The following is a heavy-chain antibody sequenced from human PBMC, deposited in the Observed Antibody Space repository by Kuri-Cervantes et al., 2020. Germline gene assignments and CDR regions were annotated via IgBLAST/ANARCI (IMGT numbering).Heavy chain of an antibody. CDR2: IYYSGST. J-gene: IGHJ6*02. CDR3: ARAQNYHGMDV. CDR1: GGSISSSSYY. V-gene: IGHV4-39*07. Sequence: SETRSLTCTVSGGSISSSSYYWGWIRQPPGKGLEWLGSIYYSGSTYYNPSLKSRVTISVDTSKNQFSLKLSSVTAADTAVYYCARAQNYHGMDVWGQGTTVTVSS.